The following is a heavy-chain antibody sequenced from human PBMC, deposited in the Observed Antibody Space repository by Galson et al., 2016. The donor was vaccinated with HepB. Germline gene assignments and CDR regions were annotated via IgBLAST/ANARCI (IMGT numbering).Heavy chain of an antibody. Sequence: SETLSLTCSVSGVSVDSGDYYWIWIRQSPGKGLEWIGYIYYSGTINYNPSLKSRVSISLDTSKNQFSLNLSSVTAADTAVYYCARDGRRVRGVIITHLFDYWGQGTLVTVSS. V-gene: IGHV4-61*08. J-gene: IGHJ4*02. CDR1: GVSVDSGDYY. CDR2: IYYSGTI. CDR3: ARDGRRVRGVIITHLFDY. D-gene: IGHD3-10*01.